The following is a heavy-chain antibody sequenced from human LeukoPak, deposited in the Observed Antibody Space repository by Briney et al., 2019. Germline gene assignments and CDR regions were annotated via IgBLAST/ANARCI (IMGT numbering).Heavy chain of an antibody. Sequence: SETLSPTCAVYGGSFSGYYWSWIRQPPGKGLEWIGEINHSGSTNYNPSLKSRVTISVDTSKNQFSLKLSSVTAADTAVYYCALIVATIPFFDYWGQGTLVTVSS. J-gene: IGHJ4*02. V-gene: IGHV4-34*01. CDR2: INHSGST. CDR1: GGSFSGYY. D-gene: IGHD5-12*01. CDR3: ALIVATIPFFDY.